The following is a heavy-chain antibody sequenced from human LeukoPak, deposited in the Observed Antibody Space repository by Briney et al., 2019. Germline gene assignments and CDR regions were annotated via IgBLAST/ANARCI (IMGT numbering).Heavy chain of an antibody. CDR1: GGSISSSSYY. J-gene: IGHJ4*02. CDR3: ARVHDFVFDY. D-gene: IGHD2-21*02. Sequence: SETLSLTCTVSGGSISSSSYYWGWIRQPPGKGLEWIGSIYYSGSTYYNPSLKSRVTISVDTSKNQFSLKLSSVTAADTAVYYCARVHDFVFDYWGQGTLVTVSS. CDR2: IYYSGST. V-gene: IGHV4-39*07.